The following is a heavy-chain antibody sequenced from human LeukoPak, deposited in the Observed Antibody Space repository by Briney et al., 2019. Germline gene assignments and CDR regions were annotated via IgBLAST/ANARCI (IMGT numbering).Heavy chain of an antibody. CDR2: IIPIFGIA. Sequence: SVKVSCKASGGTFSSYAISWVRQAPGQGLEWMGRIIPIFGIANYAQKSQGRVTITADKSTSTAYMELSSLRSEDTAVYYCARLPVAAAGTDYYGMDVWGQGTTVTVSS. J-gene: IGHJ6*02. CDR3: ARLPVAAAGTDYYGMDV. CDR1: GGTFSSYA. V-gene: IGHV1-69*04. D-gene: IGHD6-13*01.